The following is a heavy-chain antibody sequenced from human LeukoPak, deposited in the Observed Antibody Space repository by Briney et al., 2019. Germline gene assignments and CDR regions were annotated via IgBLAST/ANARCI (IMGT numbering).Heavy chain of an antibody. CDR3: ARLVGEMALGNHFDY. J-gene: IGHJ4*02. CDR2: IYPSDSDT. V-gene: IGHV5-51*01. Sequence: GESLKISCQGSGYSFTSYWIGWVRPMPGKGLEWMGIIYPSDSDTRYSPSFQGQVTISADKSISTAYLQWSSLKASDTAMYYCARLVGEMALGNHFDYWGQGTLVTVSS. D-gene: IGHD5-24*01. CDR1: GYSFTSYW.